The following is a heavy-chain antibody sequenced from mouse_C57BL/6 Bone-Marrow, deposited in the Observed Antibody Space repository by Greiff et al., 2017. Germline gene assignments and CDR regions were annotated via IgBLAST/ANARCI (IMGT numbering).Heavy chain of an antibody. D-gene: IGHD1-3*01. J-gene: IGHJ2*01. CDR3: ERSTNVDY. Sequence: QVQLKESGPELVKPGASVKISCKASGYAFSSSWMNWVKQRPGKGLEWIGRIYPGDGDTNYNGKFKGKATLTADKSSSTAYMQLSSLTSEDSAVYFCERSTNVDYWGQGTTLTVSS. CDR1: GYAFSSSW. V-gene: IGHV1-82*01. CDR2: IYPGDGDT.